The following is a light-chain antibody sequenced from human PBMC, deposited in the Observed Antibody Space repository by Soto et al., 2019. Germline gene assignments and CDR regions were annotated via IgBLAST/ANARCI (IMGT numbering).Light chain of an antibody. CDR2: DVS. Sequence: QSALTQPASVSGSPGQSITISCTGTSSDVGGYNYVTWYQQHPGKAPKLMIYDVSNRPSGVSNRFSGSKSGNTASLTISGRQADDEADYYCCSYTGSSTRYVFGTGTKLTVL. CDR1: SSDVGGYNY. CDR3: CSYTGSSTRYV. J-gene: IGLJ1*01. V-gene: IGLV2-14*01.